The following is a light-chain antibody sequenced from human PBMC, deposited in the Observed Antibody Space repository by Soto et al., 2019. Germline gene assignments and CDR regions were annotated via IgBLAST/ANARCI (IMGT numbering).Light chain of an antibody. CDR1: QSVSLS. V-gene: IGKV3-15*01. CDR3: QQYHIWPSWT. CDR2: GAS. Sequence: EIVLTQSPATLSVSLGDSATLSCRASQSVSLSLAWYQMRPGQPPRPLIYGASTRATDIPARFGGSGSGTDFTLTISSLQSEDFAVYFCQQYHIWPSWTFGQGTKVELK. J-gene: IGKJ1*01.